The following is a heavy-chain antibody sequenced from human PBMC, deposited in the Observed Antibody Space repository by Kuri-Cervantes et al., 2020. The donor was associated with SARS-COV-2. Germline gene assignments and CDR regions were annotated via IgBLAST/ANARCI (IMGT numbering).Heavy chain of an antibody. Sequence: ASVKVSCKASGYTFTSYGISWVRQAPGQGLEWMGWISAYNGNTNYAQKFQGRVTITADESTSTAYMELSSLRSEDTAVYYCARGGGRPSYYYGMDVWGQGTTVTVSS. J-gene: IGHJ6*02. D-gene: IGHD5-12*01. V-gene: IGHV1-18*01. CDR2: ISAYNGNT. CDR1: GYTFTSYG. CDR3: ARGGGRPSYYYGMDV.